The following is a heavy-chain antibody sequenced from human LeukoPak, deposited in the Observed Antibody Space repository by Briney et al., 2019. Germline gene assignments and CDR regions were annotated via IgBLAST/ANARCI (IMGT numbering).Heavy chain of an antibody. Sequence: PGRSLRLSCAASGFTFSSYGMHWVRQAPGKGLEWVTIISYDGSNKFYADSVKGRFTISRDNSKNTLYLQMNSLRAEDTAVYYCAISSYYYYMDVWGKGTTVTVSS. CDR3: AISSYYYYMDV. CDR2: ISYDGSNK. J-gene: IGHJ6*03. V-gene: IGHV3-30*03. CDR1: GFTFSSYG.